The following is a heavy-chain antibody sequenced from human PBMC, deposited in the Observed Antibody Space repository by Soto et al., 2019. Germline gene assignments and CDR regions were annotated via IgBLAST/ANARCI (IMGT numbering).Heavy chain of an antibody. Sequence: QVQLVQSGAEVKKPGSSVTVSCKTSGGTFSKDAINWVRQAPGQGLEWMGLLIPVFGSPIYAQKFQGRIRITGAESTSTAFMDLSSLRSEDTAVYYCTRVLGYTFEPGKTRYYAMDVWGQGTTVSVSS. D-gene: IGHD5-18*01. CDR2: LIPVFGSP. CDR3: TRVLGYTFEPGKTRYYAMDV. CDR1: GGTFSKDA. V-gene: IGHV1-69*01. J-gene: IGHJ6*02.